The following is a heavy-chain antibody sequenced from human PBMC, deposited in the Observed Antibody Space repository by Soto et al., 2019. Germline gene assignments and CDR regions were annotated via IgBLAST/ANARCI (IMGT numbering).Heavy chain of an antibody. V-gene: IGHV1-58*01. CDR1: GFTFTSSA. D-gene: IGHD1-26*01. CDR2: IVVGSGNT. CDR3: AADSRSRELRVFDY. J-gene: IGHJ4*02. Sequence: SVKVSCKASGFTFTSSAVQWVRQARGQRLEWIGWIVVGSGNTNYAQKFQERVTITRDMSTSTAYMELSSLRSEDTAVYYCAADSRSRELRVFDYWGQGTLVTVS.